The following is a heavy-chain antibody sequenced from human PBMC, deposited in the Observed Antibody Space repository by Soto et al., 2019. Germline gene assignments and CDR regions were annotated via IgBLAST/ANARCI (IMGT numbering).Heavy chain of an antibody. D-gene: IGHD3-3*01. CDR3: AKVSLSDFGVSYWGPGYYFDY. J-gene: IGHJ4*02. V-gene: IGHV3-23*01. CDR1: GFTFSSYA. Sequence: GGSLSLSCAASGFTFSSYAMSWVRQAPGKGLEWVSAISGSGGSTYYADSVKGRFTISRDNSKNTLYLQMNSLRAEDTAVYYCAKVSLSDFGVSYWGPGYYFDYWGQGTLVTVSS. CDR2: ISGSGGST.